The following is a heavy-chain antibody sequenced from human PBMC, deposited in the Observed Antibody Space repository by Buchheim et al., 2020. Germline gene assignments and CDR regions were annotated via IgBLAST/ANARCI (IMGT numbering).Heavy chain of an antibody. V-gene: IGHV3-30-3*01. J-gene: IGHJ4*02. Sequence: QVQLVESGGGVVQPGRSLRLSCAASGFTFSSYAMHWVRQAPGKGLEWVAVISYDGSNKYYADSVKGRFTISRDNSKNTLYLQMNSLRAEDTAVYYCARAGSVGSVDFWGQGTL. CDR2: ISYDGSNK. CDR3: ARAGSVGSVDF. D-gene: IGHD3-10*01. CDR1: GFTFSSYA.